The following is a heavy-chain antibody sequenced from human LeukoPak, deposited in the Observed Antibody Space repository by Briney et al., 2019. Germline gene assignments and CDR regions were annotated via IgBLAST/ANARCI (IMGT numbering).Heavy chain of an antibody. D-gene: IGHD5-18*01. CDR1: GGSFSVYY. J-gene: IGHJ4*02. Sequence: NPSETLSLTCAVYGGSFSVYYWSWIRQPPGKGLEWIGEINHSGSTNYNPSLKSRVTISVDTSKNQFSLKLSSVTAADTAVYYCARGRRGYSYGYSVSYYFDYWGQGTLVTVSS. V-gene: IGHV4-34*01. CDR2: INHSGST. CDR3: ARGRRGYSYGYSVSYYFDY.